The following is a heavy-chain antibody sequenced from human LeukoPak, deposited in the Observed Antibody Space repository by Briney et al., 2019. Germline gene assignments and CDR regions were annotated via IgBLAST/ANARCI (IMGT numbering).Heavy chain of an antibody. CDR1: GYTFTAYY. D-gene: IGHD2/OR15-2a*01. CDR2: INPSGSDT. V-gene: IGHV1-46*01. CDR3: ARTRGSQISMAYLDY. J-gene: IGHJ4*02. Sequence: ASVKVSCKATGYTFTAYYMHWVRQAPGQGLEWMGLINPSGSDTVYAQKFQGRVTMTRDMSTSTDYMELSSLRFDDTAVYYCARTRGSQISMAYLDYWGQGTLVAVSS.